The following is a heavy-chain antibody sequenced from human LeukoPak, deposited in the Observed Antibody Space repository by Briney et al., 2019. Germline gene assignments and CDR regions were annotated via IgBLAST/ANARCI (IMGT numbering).Heavy chain of an antibody. CDR1: GFTFSSYG. D-gene: IGHD5-18*01. J-gene: IGHJ3*02. CDR3: ARDLSSRGYTYGTPAFTFDI. CDR2: ISGSGGST. Sequence: HSGGTLRLSCAASGFTFSSYGMSWVRQAPGKGLEWVSAISGSGGSTYYADSVKGRFTISRDNAKNSLSLLMNSLRAEDTAVYYCARDLSSRGYTYGTPAFTFDIWGQGTMVTVSS. V-gene: IGHV3-23*01.